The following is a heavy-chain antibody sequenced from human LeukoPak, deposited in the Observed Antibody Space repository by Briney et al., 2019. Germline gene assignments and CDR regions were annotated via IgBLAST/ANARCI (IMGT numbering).Heavy chain of an antibody. Sequence: GGSLRLSCAASGFTFNSYVMSWVRQAPGKGLDWVSAISGTGGRTYYADSVKGRFTISRDNSRNTLYLQMNSLRAEDTAVYYCAKDSNMVATYYFDYWGQGTLVTVSS. D-gene: IGHD5-12*01. CDR3: AKDSNMVATYYFDY. CDR1: GFTFNSYV. CDR2: ISGTGGRT. J-gene: IGHJ4*02. V-gene: IGHV3-23*01.